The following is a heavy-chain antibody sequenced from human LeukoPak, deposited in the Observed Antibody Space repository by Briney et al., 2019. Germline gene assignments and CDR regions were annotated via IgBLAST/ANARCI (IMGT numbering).Heavy chain of an antibody. V-gene: IGHV3-74*03. CDR2: IEGGGTT. CDR1: GFTFSRTW. CDR3: ARDRLLEDRDYHYYYYMDV. Sequence: PGGSLRLSCEASGFTFSRTWMHWVRQGPGKGLLWLSRIEGGGTTMYAESVKGRFTISRDNAKNSLSLQTNSLRAEDTAVYYCARDRLLEDRDYHYYYYMDVWGIGTTVTVSS. D-gene: IGHD1-1*01. J-gene: IGHJ6*03.